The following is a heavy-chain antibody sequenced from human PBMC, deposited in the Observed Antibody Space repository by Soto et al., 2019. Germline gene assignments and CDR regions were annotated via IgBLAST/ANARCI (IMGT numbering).Heavy chain of an antibody. CDR3: ARGPSYSDYSNDWFFDS. J-gene: IGHJ4*02. V-gene: IGHV3-7*03. CDR1: GFTFSGYW. CDR2: IKKDGTEK. Sequence: PVGSLRLSCAASGFTFSGYWMTWVRQAPGNGLEWVADIKKDGTEKYYLDSVKGRFTISRDNDKKSVYLQMNGLTVEDTAVYRCARGPSYSDYSNDWFFDSWGQGALVTVSS. D-gene: IGHD3-9*01.